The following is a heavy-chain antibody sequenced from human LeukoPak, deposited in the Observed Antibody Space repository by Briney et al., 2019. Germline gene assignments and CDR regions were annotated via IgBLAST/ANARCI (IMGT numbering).Heavy chain of an antibody. CDR3: AKAYDSSGYYRLRTNHYFDY. CDR1: GFTFSSYA. D-gene: IGHD3-22*01. J-gene: IGHJ4*02. V-gene: IGHV3-23*01. Sequence: PGGSLRLSCAATGFTFSSYAMSWVRQAPGKGLEWVSAISGSGGSTYYADSVKGRFTISRDNSKNTLYLQMNSLRAEDTAVYYCAKAYDSSGYYRLRTNHYFDYWGQGTLVTVSS. CDR2: ISGSGGST.